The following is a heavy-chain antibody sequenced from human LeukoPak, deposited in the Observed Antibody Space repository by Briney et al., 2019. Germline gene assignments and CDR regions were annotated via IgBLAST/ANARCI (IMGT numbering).Heavy chain of an antibody. V-gene: IGHV4-34*01. CDR3: ARADGDYHSGETSLDY. J-gene: IGHJ4*02. CDR1: GGSFSGYY. CDR2: INHSGST. Sequence: PSETLSLTCAVYGGSFSGYYWGWIRQPPGKGLEWIGEINHSGSTNYNPSLKSRVTISVDTSKNQFSLKLSSVTAADTAAYYCARADGDYHSGETSLDYWGQGTLVTVSS. D-gene: IGHD4-17*01.